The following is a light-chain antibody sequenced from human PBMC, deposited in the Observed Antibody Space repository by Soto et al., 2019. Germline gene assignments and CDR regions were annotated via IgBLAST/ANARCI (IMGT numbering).Light chain of an antibody. J-gene: IGLJ2*01. CDR2: SNN. CDR3: AAWDDSLNAVV. V-gene: IGLV1-44*01. Sequence: QSVLTQSPSASGTPGQRVTISCSGSFSNIGSNTVNWYEQLPGTAPKLLIYSNNQRPSGVPDRISGTKSGTSASLAIRGLQSDDEADYYCAAWDDSLNAVVFGGGTKLTVL. CDR1: FSNIGSNT.